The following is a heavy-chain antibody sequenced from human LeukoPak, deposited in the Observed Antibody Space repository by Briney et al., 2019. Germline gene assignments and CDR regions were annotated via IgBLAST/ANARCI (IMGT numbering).Heavy chain of an antibody. Sequence: GGSLRLSCAASGFTFSSYWMPWVRQGPGKGLVWVSRINSDGSSANYADSVKGGFTISRDNAKNTLYLQMNSLRAEDTAVYYCARRRPGFFAFDIWGQGTMVTVSS. CDR1: GFTFSSYW. V-gene: IGHV3-74*01. J-gene: IGHJ3*02. CDR3: ARRRPGFFAFDI. CDR2: INSDGSSA.